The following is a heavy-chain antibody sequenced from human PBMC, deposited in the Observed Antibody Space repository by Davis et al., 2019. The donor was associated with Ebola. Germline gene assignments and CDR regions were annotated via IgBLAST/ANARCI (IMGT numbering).Heavy chain of an antibody. J-gene: IGHJ4*02. CDR2: INHSGST. D-gene: IGHD4-17*01. CDR3: ARVIGDYPDY. CDR1: GFTFSSYA. Sequence: PGGSLRLSCAASGFTFSSYAMSWVRQAPGKGLEWIGEINHSGSTNYNPSLKSRVTISVDTSKNQFSLKLSSVTAADTAVYYCARVIGDYPDYWGQGTLVTVSS. V-gene: IGHV4-34*01.